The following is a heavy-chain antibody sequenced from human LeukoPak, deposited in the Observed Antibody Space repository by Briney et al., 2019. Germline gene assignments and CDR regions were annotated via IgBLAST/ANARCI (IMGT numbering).Heavy chain of an antibody. Sequence: GESLKISCLTSGYSFTTYWIGWVRQLPGKGREWMGIIYPGDSDTRYSPSFQGQVTISADKSISTAYLQWSSLKASDTAMYFCARQSFSDTSRYFDYWGQGTLVTVSS. V-gene: IGHV5-51*01. J-gene: IGHJ4*02. CDR3: ARQSFSDTSRYFDY. D-gene: IGHD3-22*01. CDR1: GYSFTTYW. CDR2: IYPGDSDT.